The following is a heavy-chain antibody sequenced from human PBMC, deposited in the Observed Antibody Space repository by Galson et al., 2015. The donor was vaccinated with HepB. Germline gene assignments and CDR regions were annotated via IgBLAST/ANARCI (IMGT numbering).Heavy chain of an antibody. Sequence: SLRLSCAASGFMFGTYWMQWVRQAPGKGLVWVSVINPDGTNTDYADSVRGRFTISRDNVRNTMFLQMNSLRAEDMGVYYCVRDSGTYPGYYDFWGQGILVTVSS. D-gene: IGHD1-26*01. CDR2: INPDGTNT. J-gene: IGHJ4*02. CDR3: VRDSGTYPGYYDF. CDR1: GFMFGTYW. V-gene: IGHV3-74*01.